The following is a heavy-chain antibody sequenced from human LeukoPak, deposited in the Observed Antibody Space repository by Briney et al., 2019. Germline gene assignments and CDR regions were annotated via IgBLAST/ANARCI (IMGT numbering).Heavy chain of an antibody. CDR1: GFTVSSNY. D-gene: IGHD3-10*01. J-gene: IGHJ4*02. CDR2: IYSGGST. CDR3: AREDLWFGGRR. V-gene: IGHV3-53*01. Sequence: PGGSLRLSCAASGFTVSSNYMSWVRQAPGKGLEWVSVIYSGGSTYYADSVKGRFTISRDNSKNTLYLQMNSLRAEDTAVYYCAREDLWFGGRRWGQGTLVTVSS.